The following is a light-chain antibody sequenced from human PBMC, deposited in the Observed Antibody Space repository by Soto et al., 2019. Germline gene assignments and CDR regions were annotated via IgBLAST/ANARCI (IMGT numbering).Light chain of an antibody. CDR3: QQSFTTPYD. CDR1: QTINNY. CDR2: DAS. V-gene: IGKV1-39*01. J-gene: IGKJ2*01. Sequence: DILMTQSPSSLSASVGDRVTITCRTSQTINNYLNWYQQKPGEAPNLLIYDASHLQSGVPSRFSVGGSGTDFSLTISSLQPEDFATYYCQQSFTTPYDFGQGTKLEI.